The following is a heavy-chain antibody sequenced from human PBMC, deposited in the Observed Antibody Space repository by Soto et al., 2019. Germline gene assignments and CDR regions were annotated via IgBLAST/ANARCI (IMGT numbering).Heavy chain of an antibody. CDR1: GYSISSGYY. Sequence: PSETLSLTCAVPGYSISSGYYWGWIRQPPGKGLEWIGSIYHSGSTYYNPSLKSRVTISVDTSKNQFSLKLSSVTAADTAVYYCARGSGEYSSSRPVSWGQGTLVTVSS. V-gene: IGHV4-38-2*01. CDR3: ARGSGEYSSSRPVS. D-gene: IGHD6-6*01. CDR2: IYHSGST. J-gene: IGHJ4*02.